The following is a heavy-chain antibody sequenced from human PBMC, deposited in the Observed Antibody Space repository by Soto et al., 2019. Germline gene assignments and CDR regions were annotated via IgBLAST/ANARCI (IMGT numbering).Heavy chain of an antibody. D-gene: IGHD3-22*01. CDR1: GYTFVSYG. V-gene: IGHV1-18*04. Sequence: QIQLVQSAAEVKKPGASVKVSCKTSGYTFVSYGISWVRQAPGQGLEWMGWISPYNGNTNFAQRFRGRVTLTTDTSTDIVYMDLGSLKSDDKAVYYCARDHNFFDSSGYYDNWGQGTLITVSS. J-gene: IGHJ4*02. CDR2: ISPYNGNT. CDR3: ARDHNFFDSSGYYDN.